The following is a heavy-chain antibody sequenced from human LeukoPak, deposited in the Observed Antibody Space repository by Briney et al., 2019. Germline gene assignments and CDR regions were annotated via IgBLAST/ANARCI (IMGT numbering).Heavy chain of an antibody. J-gene: IGHJ6*03. CDR2: IYYSGST. Sequence: SETLSLTCTVSGGSISSSSYYWGWIRQPPGKGLEWIGSIYYSGSTYYNPSLKSRVTISVDTSKNQFSLKLSSVTAADTAVYYCAREYSSSSGTTMDVWGKGTTVTVSS. CDR1: GGSISSSSYY. D-gene: IGHD6-6*01. V-gene: IGHV4-39*07. CDR3: AREYSSSSGTTMDV.